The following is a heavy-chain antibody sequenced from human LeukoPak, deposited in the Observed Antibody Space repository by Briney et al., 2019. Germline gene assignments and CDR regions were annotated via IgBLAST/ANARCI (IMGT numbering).Heavy chain of an antibody. V-gene: IGHV4-4*07. D-gene: IGHD3-22*01. J-gene: IGHJ4*02. CDR2: IYSSGST. CDR1: SGSISSYY. CDR3: ARGSSGYYYG. Sequence: SETLSLTCNVSSGSISSYYWSWIRQPAGKRLEWIGRIYSSGSTTYIPSLKNRVTMTLDTSKNQFPLKLTSVTAADTAVYYCARGSSGYYYGWGQGTLVTVSS.